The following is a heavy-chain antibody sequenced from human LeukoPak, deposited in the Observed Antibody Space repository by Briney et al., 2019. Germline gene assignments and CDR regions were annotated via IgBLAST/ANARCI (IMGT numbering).Heavy chain of an antibody. CDR3: VRALYDGSGYYSHFDY. V-gene: IGHV3-9*01. CDR1: GFTFDDYA. J-gene: IGHJ4*02. CDR2: INWNSKNI. D-gene: IGHD3-22*01. Sequence: GGSLRLSCAASGFTFDDYAMHWVRQAPGKGLEWVSGINWNSKNIGYADSVKGRFTISRDNAKTSLYLQMNSLRAEDTALYYCVRALYDGSGYYSHFDYWGQGPLVSVSS.